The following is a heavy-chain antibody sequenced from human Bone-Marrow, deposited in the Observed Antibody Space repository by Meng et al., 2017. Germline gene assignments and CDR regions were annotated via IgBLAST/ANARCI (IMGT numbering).Heavy chain of an antibody. V-gene: IGHV3-15*01. CDR1: GIRFTDAW. CDR2: SKRNSDGGTI. J-gene: IGHJ4*02. D-gene: IGHD6-13*01. CDR3: ATGAAAADH. Sequence: DVQGVRLGGGWVKPGGSLGLSCVAPGIRFTDAWMSWVRQAPGKGLEWVGRSKRNSDGGTIDYAAPVKGRFTISRDDSKNTLYLQMDSLITEDTAVYFCATGAAAADHWGQGTLVTVSS.